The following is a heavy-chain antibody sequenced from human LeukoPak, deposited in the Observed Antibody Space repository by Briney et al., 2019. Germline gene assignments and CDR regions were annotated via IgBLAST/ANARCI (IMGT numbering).Heavy chain of an antibody. CDR1: GYTFTSYA. Sequence: ASEKVSCKASGYTFTSYAMHWVRQAPGQRLEWMGWINAGNGNTKYSQKFQGRATITRDTSASTAYMELSSLRSEDTAVYYCARDRVEYIITMVRGVITAFDPWGQGTLVTVSS. V-gene: IGHV1-3*01. D-gene: IGHD3-10*01. CDR3: ARDRVEYIITMVRGVITAFDP. CDR2: INAGNGNT. J-gene: IGHJ5*02.